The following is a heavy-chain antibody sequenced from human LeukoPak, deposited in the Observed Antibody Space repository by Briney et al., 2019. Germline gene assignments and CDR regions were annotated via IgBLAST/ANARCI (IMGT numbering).Heavy chain of an antibody. CDR3: AKNLLPYCTNGVCKDY. J-gene: IGHJ4*02. CDR1: GFTFSSYG. V-gene: IGHV3-30*18. D-gene: IGHD2-8*01. CDR2: ISYDGSNK. Sequence: GGSLRLSCAASGFTFSSYGMHWVRQAPGKGLEWVAVISYDGSNKYYADSVKGRFTISRDNSKNTLYLQMNSLRAEDTAVYYCAKNLLPYCTNGVCKDYWGQGTLVTVSS.